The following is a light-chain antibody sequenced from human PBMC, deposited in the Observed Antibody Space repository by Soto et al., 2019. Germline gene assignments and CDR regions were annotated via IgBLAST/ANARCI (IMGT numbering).Light chain of an antibody. V-gene: IGKV1-5*01. CDR2: DAS. Sequence: DIQMTQSPSTLSASVGDRVSIACRASQSISSSLAWYQQKPGKAPKLLIYDASSLESGVPSRFSGSGSGTEFTLSINSLQPQDFATYYCQQYHRDSWTFGQGTKVEIK. CDR1: QSISSS. CDR3: QQYHRDSWT. J-gene: IGKJ1*01.